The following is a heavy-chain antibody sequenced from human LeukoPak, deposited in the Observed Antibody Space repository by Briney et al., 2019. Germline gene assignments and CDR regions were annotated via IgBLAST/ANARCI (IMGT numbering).Heavy chain of an antibody. Sequence: ASVKVSCKASGYTFTNYAMHWVRLAPGQRLQWMGWINLVNGNTKYSQYFEGRVTITRDTSASTVYMELSSLRPDDMAVYYCARGRGTVGSNRDFYFYYYMDIWGNGTTVTVSS. CDR3: ARGRGTVGSNRDFYFYYYMDI. CDR2: INLVNGNT. V-gene: IGHV1-3*03. D-gene: IGHD2-21*01. J-gene: IGHJ6*03. CDR1: GYTFTNYA.